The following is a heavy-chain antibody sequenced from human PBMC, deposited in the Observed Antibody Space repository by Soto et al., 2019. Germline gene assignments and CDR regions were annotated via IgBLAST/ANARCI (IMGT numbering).Heavy chain of an antibody. D-gene: IGHD3-3*01. Sequence: SVKVSCKASGFTFTSSAMQWVRQARGQRLEWIGWIVVGSGNTNYAQKFQERVTITRDLSTSTAYMELSSLRSEDTAVYYYAAERFLEWLFTGDYYAFDIWGQGTKVTGSS. CDR1: GFTFTSSA. CDR2: IVVGSGNT. V-gene: IGHV1-58*02. J-gene: IGHJ3*02. CDR3: AAERFLEWLFTGDYYAFDI.